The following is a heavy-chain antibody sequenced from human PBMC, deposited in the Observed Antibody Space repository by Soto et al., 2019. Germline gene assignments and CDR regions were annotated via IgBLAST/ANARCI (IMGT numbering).Heavy chain of an antibody. D-gene: IGHD3-3*01. CDR2: IWYDGSNK. CDR1: GFTFSSYG. CDR3: ARGNGLVRKYYMDV. Sequence: PGGSLRLSCAASGFTFSSYGMHWVRQAPGKGLEWVAVIWYDGSNKYYADSVKGRFTTSRDNSKNTLYLQMNSLRAEDTAVYYCARGNGLVRKYYMDVWGKGTTVTVSS. J-gene: IGHJ6*03. V-gene: IGHV3-33*01.